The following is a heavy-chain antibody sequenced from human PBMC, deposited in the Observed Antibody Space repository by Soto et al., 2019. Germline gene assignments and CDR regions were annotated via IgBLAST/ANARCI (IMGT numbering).Heavy chain of an antibody. D-gene: IGHD2-15*01. CDR2: IYYSGST. V-gene: IGHV4-59*01. CDR1: GGSISSYY. Sequence: QVQLQESGPGLVKPSETLSLTCTVSGGSISSYYWSWIRQPPGKGLEWIGYIYYSGSTNYNPSLKSRVTISVDTSKNQFSLKLSSVPAADTAVYYCARVLVVVAATVDNWFDPWGQGTLVTVSS. CDR3: ARVLVVVAATVDNWFDP. J-gene: IGHJ5*02.